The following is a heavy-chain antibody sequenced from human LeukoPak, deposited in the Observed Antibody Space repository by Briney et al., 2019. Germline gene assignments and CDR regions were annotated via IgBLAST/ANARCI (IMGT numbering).Heavy chain of an antibody. D-gene: IGHD6-13*01. CDR1: GFSVTNNY. CDR2: FYVGGAT. V-gene: IGHV3-53*01. J-gene: IGHJ4*02. CDR3: AKDQGYLRSSWYDY. Sequence: PGGSLRLSCAASGFSVTNNYMSWVRQAPGKGLEWVSVFYVGGATYYADSVKGRFTISRDNSENTLYLQMNSLRAEDTAVYYCAKDQGYLRSSWYDYWGQGTLVTVSS.